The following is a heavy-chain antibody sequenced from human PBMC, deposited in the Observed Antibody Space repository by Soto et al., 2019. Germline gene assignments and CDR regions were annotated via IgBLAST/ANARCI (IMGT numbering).Heavy chain of an antibody. D-gene: IGHD4-17*01. CDR3: ARRHGDISSAAGFDH. Sequence: GASVKVSGKAFGNTFNSYSISWVRQAPGQGLQWMAWINPYSGRTDYAHKFQGRVTMTTDTSTSTAYMELRSLRSDDTAVYYCARRHGDISSAAGFDHWGQGTLVTVSS. J-gene: IGHJ4*02. CDR2: INPYSGRT. CDR1: GNTFNSYS. V-gene: IGHV1-18*01.